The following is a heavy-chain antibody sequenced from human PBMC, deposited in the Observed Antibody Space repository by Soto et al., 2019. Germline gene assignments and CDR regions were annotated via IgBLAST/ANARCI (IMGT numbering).Heavy chain of an antibody. CDR1: GVSVTSGSYY. CDR2: IYYSGST. J-gene: IGHJ5*02. Sequence: SETLSLTCTVSGVSVTSGSYYWSWIRQPPGKGLEWIGSIYYSGSTYYNPSLKSRVTISVDTSKNQFSLKLSSVTAADTAVYYCARLLWFGAQAGGWFDPWGQGTLVTVSS. CDR3: ARLLWFGAQAGGWFDP. V-gene: IGHV4-39*01. D-gene: IGHD3-10*01.